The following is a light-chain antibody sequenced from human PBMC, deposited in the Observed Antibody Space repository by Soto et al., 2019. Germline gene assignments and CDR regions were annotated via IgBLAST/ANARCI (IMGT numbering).Light chain of an antibody. V-gene: IGKV3-20*01. J-gene: IGKJ2*01. CDR3: QQFVSSPPMYT. CDR2: GAS. CDR1: QSVNRNY. Sequence: EIVLTQSPGTLSLSPGERATLSCRASQSVNRNYLAWYQQKPGQAPRLLIYGASSRATGIPDRFSGSGSGTDFTLTISRLEPEDFEVYYCQQFVSSPPMYTFAQGTKLEIK.